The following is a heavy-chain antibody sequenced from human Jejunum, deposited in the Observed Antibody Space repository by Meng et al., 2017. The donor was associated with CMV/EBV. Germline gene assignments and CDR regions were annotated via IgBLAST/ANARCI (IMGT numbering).Heavy chain of an antibody. CDR3: ARTQLWFGASYYSDY. CDR2: IYYTGAT. V-gene: IGHV4-59*01. CDR1: GGSISPSY. Sequence: GGSISPSYWSWIRQPPGKGLEWIGYIYYTGATDYNPSLKSRVTISVDTSKIQVSLKVRSVTAADTAVYFCARTQLWFGASYYSDYWGQGTLVTVSS. D-gene: IGHD3-10*01. J-gene: IGHJ4*02.